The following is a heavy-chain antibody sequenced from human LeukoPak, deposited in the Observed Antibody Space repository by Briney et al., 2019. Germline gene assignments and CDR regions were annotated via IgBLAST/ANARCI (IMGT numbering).Heavy chain of an antibody. CDR2: FDPENGET. CDR1: GYTLTELS. D-gene: IGHD2-2*01. J-gene: IGHJ4*02. Sequence: ASVKVSCKVSGYTLTELSMHWVRQAPGKGLEWIGGFDPENGETIYAQKFQGRVTMTEDTSTDTAYMELSSLRSEDTAVYYCATGTQRPFDYWGQGTLVTVSS. V-gene: IGHV1-24*01. CDR3: ATGTQRPFDY.